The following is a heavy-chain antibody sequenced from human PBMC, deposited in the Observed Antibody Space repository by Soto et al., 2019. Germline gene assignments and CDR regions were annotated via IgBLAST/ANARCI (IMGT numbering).Heavy chain of an antibody. CDR3: ARQGANGSGSYYRSLTYFDY. CDR1: GGSISSGGYY. Sequence: SETLSLTCTVSGGSISSGGYYWSWIRQHPGKGLEWIGYIYYSGSTYYNPSLKSRVTISVDTSKNQFSLKLSSVTAADTAVYYCARQGANGSGSYYRSLTYFDYWGQGTLVTVSS. V-gene: IGHV4-31*03. J-gene: IGHJ4*02. CDR2: IYYSGST. D-gene: IGHD3-10*01.